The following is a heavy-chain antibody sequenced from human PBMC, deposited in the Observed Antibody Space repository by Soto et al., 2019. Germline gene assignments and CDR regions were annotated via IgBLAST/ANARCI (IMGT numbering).Heavy chain of an antibody. CDR3: LTQGFGPLHGLVDV. D-gene: IGHD3-10*01. J-gene: IGHJ6*02. Sequence: SETLSLTCTVSGGSISSSSYYWGWIRQPPGKGLEWIGSIFYSGSTYYNPSLKSRLIISVDTSQNQVSLKLASVTAADTAVYYCLTQGFGPLHGLVDVWGQGTTVTVSS. CDR1: GGSISSSSYY. CDR2: IFYSGST. V-gene: IGHV4-39*07.